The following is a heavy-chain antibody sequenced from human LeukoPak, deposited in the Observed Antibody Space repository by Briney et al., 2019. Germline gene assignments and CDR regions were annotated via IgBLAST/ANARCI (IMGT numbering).Heavy chain of an antibody. D-gene: IGHD1-14*01. CDR2: IFINDRT. CDR3: ARGGFSTGTAPDY. J-gene: IGHJ4*02. Sequence: PSETLSLTCTVPCGSISSCPWSWMRQPAGKGLEWIGRIFINDRTEYNPSLKSRVTMSVDTSKNQFSLKLSSVTAADTAVYYCARGGFSTGTAPDYWGQGTLVTVSS. CDR1: CGSISSCP. V-gene: IGHV4-4*07.